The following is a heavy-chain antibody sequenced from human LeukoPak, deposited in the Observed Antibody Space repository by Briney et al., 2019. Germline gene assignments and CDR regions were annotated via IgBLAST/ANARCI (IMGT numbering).Heavy chain of an antibody. D-gene: IGHD3-16*02. Sequence: PGGSLRLSCAASGFTFSSYWMSWVRQAPGKGLEWVANIKQDGSEKYYVDSVKGRFTISRDNAKNSLYLQMNSLRAEDTAVYYCARDVAVYYDYVWGSYRTPDTFDYWGQGTLVTVSS. V-gene: IGHV3-7*01. CDR1: GFTFSSYW. CDR3: ARDVAVYYDYVWGSYRTPDTFDY. J-gene: IGHJ4*02. CDR2: IKQDGSEK.